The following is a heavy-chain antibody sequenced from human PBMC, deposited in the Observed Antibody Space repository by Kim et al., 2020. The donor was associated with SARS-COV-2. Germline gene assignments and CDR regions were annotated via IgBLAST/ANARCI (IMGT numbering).Heavy chain of an antibody. D-gene: IGHD2-15*01. CDR3: ARSGMPYYYGMDV. J-gene: IGHJ6*02. CDR1: GGSVSSDNW. Sequence: SETLSLTCVVSGGSVSSDNWWSWVRRPPGKGLEWIGEIYHSGSTKYNPSLKSRVTISVDKSKNQFSLKLISVTAADTAVYYCARSGMPYYYGMDVWGQGTTVTVSS. CDR2: IYHSGST. V-gene: IGHV4-4*02.